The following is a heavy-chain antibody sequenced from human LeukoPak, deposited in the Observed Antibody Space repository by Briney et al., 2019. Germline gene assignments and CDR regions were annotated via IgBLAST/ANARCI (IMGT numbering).Heavy chain of an antibody. CDR1: GFTFSSSA. V-gene: IGHV3-23*01. CDR2: ISASGGST. J-gene: IGHJ6*02. Sequence: YPGGSLRLSCAASGFTFSSSAMSWVRQVPGKGLEWVSGISASGGSTSYADSVRGRFTISRDNSKNTLYVQMNSLRVEDTAVYYCARASGGTYYYYGMDVWGQGTTVTVSS. CDR3: ARASGGTYYYYGMDV. D-gene: IGHD4-23*01.